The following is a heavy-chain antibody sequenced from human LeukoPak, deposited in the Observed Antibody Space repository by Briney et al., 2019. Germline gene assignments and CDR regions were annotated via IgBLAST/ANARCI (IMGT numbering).Heavy chain of an antibody. D-gene: IGHD5-18*01. V-gene: IGHV3-74*01. CDR2: INSDGSST. Sequence: GGSLRLSCAASGFTFSSYWMHWVRQAPGKGLVWVSRINSDGSSTSYADSVKGRSTISRDNAKNTLYLQMNSLRAEDTAVYYCAKGRGYSYGQIDYWGQGTLVTVSS. CDR3: AKGRGYSYGQIDY. CDR1: GFTFSSYW. J-gene: IGHJ4*02.